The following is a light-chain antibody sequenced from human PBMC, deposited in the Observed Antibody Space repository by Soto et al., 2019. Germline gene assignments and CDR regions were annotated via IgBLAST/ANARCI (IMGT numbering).Light chain of an antibody. CDR1: QSVSSSY. V-gene: IGKV3-20*01. J-gene: IGKJ5*01. Sequence: ELVLTQSPGTLSLSPGERATLSCRASQSVSSSYLAWYQQKPGQAPRLLIYGASSRATGITDRFSGSGSGTDLTLTISRLEPEDFAVYYCQQCGSSSTFGQGTRLEIK. CDR3: QQCGSSST. CDR2: GAS.